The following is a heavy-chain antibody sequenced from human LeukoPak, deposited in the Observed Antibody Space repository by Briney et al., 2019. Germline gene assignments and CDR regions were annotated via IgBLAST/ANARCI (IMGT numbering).Heavy chain of an antibody. Sequence: GGSLRLSRAASGFTVSSNYMSWVRQAPGKGLEWVSVIYSGGSTYYADSVKGRFIISRDNSKNTLYLQMNSLRAEDTAVYYCARGSWLVPFDYWGQGTLVTVSS. D-gene: IGHD6-19*01. J-gene: IGHJ4*02. CDR1: GFTVSSNY. CDR3: ARGSWLVPFDY. CDR2: IYSGGST. V-gene: IGHV3-66*01.